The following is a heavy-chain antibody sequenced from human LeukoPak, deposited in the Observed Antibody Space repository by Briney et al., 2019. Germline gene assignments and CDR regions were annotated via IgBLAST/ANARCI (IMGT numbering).Heavy chain of an antibody. CDR3: ANLYCSSTSCFDY. CDR2: IRYDGSNK. D-gene: IGHD2-2*01. V-gene: IGHV3-30*02. J-gene: IGHJ4*02. Sequence: PGGSLRLSCAASGFTFSSYAMSWVRQAPGKGLEWVAFIRYDGSNKYYADSVKGRFTISRDNSKNTLYLQMNSLRAEDTAVYYCANLYCSSTSCFDYWGQGTLVTVSS. CDR1: GFTFSSYA.